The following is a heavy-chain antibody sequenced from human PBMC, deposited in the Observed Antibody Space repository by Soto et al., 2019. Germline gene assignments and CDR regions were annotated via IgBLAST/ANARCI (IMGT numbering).Heavy chain of an antibody. CDR1: GYTFTSYG. Sequence: ASVKVSCKASGYTFTSYGISWVRQAPGQGLEWMGWISAYNGNTNYAQKLQGRVTMTTDTSTSTAYMELRSLRSDDTAVYYCARVPGRLRFLEWLFLDYWGQGTLVTVSS. D-gene: IGHD3-3*01. V-gene: IGHV1-18*01. CDR2: ISAYNGNT. J-gene: IGHJ4*02. CDR3: ARVPGRLRFLEWLFLDY.